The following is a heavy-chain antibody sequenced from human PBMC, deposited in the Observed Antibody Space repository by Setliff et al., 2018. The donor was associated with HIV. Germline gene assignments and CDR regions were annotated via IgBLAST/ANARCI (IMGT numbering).Heavy chain of an antibody. V-gene: IGHV4-4*08. CDR1: GGSISSYY. CDR3: ARGDTYYHDRSGYVRSALDAFDI. J-gene: IGHJ3*02. CDR2: IYIGST. Sequence: SETLSLTCTVSGGSISSYYWSWIRQPPGKGLEWIGHIYIGSTNYNPSLKSRVTISADTSKNQFSLKLNSLTAADTAVYHCARGDTYYHDRSGYVRSALDAFDIWGRGTMVTVSS. D-gene: IGHD3-22*01.